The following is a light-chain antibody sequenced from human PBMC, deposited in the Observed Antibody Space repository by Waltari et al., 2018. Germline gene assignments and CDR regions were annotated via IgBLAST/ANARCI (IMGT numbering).Light chain of an antibody. CDR3: MQGTHWPWT. Sequence: DVVMTRSPLSLPVTLGQPASISCTSSQSLVHSDGNIYLNWFQQRPGQSPRRLIHRVSNRNSGVPDRFSGSGSGTDFTLKISRVEAEDVGVYYCMQGTHWPWTFGQGTKVEIK. V-gene: IGKV2-30*02. J-gene: IGKJ1*01. CDR1: QSLVHSDGNIY. CDR2: RVS.